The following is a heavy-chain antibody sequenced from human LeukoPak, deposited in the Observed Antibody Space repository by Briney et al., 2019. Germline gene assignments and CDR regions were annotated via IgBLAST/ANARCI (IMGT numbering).Heavy chain of an antibody. Sequence: PSETLSLTCTVSGGSISSYYWSWIRQPPGKGLEWIGYIYYSGSTNYNPSLKSRVTISVDTSKNQFSLKLSSVTAADTAVYYCAGPRAAEGAFDIWGQGTMVTVSS. D-gene: IGHD6-13*01. CDR1: GGSISSYY. J-gene: IGHJ3*02. CDR2: IYYSGST. CDR3: AGPRAAEGAFDI. V-gene: IGHV4-59*01.